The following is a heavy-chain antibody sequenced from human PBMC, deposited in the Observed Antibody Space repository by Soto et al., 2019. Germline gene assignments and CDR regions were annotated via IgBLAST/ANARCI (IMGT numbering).Heavy chain of an antibody. V-gene: IGHV1-18*01. J-gene: IGHJ4*02. CDR2: ISGFNGNT. Sequence: ASVKVSCKASGYTFNFYGITWVRQAPGQGLEWMGWISGFNGNTNYAADLQGRVTMTTDTSTSTAYMELRGLRSDDTAVYYCARIGVSSGHESPDFDSWGQGTLVTVSS. CDR3: ARIGVSSGHESPDFDS. D-gene: IGHD3-16*01. CDR1: GYTFNFYG.